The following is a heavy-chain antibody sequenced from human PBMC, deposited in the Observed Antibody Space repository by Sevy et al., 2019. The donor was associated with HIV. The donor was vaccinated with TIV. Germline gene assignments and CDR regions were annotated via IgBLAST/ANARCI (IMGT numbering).Heavy chain of an antibody. D-gene: IGHD3-3*01. CDR3: AGESREGFWSGYYTMGYYYYYGMDV. CDR1: GYTFTSYG. Sequence: ASVKVSCKASGYTFTSYGISWVRQAPGQGLEWMGWISAYNGNTNYAQKLQGRVTMTTDTSTSTAYMELRSLRSDDTAVYYCAGESREGFWSGYYTMGYYYYYGMDVWGQGTTVTVSS. J-gene: IGHJ6*02. V-gene: IGHV1-18*01. CDR2: ISAYNGNT.